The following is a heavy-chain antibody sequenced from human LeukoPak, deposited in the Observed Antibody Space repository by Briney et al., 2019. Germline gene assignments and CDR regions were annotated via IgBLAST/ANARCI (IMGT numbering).Heavy chain of an antibody. J-gene: IGHJ4*02. CDR2: INPNSGGT. V-gene: IGHV1-2*02. D-gene: IGHD5-12*01. Sequence: ASVKVSCKASGYTFTGYYMHWVRQAPGQGLEWMGWINPNSGGTNYAQKFQGRVTMTTDTSTSTAYMELRSLRSDDTAVYYCARVVYSGYDWTHGYFDYWGQGTLVTVSS. CDR3: ARVVYSGYDWTHGYFDY. CDR1: GYTFTGYY.